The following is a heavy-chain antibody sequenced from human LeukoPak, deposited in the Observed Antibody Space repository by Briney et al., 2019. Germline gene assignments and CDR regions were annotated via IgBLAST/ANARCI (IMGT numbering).Heavy chain of an antibody. CDR1: GYAFTDYF. CDR3: ARDPRDGYNCPFDY. V-gene: IGHV1-2*02. J-gene: IGHJ4*02. CDR2: INPNSGDT. Sequence: ASVKVSCKASGYAFTDYFIHWVRRAPGQGLEWMGWINPNSGDTNYAQSFQGRVTMTRDTSLSTAYMELNRLPSDDTVVYYCARDPRDGYNCPFDYWGQGTLVTVSS. D-gene: IGHD5-24*01.